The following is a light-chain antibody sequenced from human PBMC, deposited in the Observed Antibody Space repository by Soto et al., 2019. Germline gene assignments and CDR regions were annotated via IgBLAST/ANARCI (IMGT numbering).Light chain of an antibody. Sequence: QSALTQPASVSGSPGQSITISCTGTSSDVGSYNLVSWYQQHPGKAPKLMIYEVSKRPSGVSNRFSGSKSGNTASLTISGLQAEDDADYYCCSYAGSSTFRVFGGGPKLTVL. J-gene: IGLJ3*02. CDR2: EVS. CDR3: CSYAGSSTFRV. V-gene: IGLV2-23*02. CDR1: SSDVGSYNL.